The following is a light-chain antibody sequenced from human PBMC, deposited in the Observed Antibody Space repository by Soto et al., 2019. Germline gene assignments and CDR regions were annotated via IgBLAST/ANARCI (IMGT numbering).Light chain of an antibody. J-gene: IGKJ1*01. Sequence: EIVMTQSPATLSVSPGERATLSCRASQNVAGNLAWYHQKPGQAPRLLIYGASTRATGIPARFSGSGSGTEFTLTISSLQSVDFAVYYCQQYNSWPRTFGQGTKVEFK. CDR2: GAS. V-gene: IGKV3-15*01. CDR3: QQYNSWPRT. CDR1: QNVAGN.